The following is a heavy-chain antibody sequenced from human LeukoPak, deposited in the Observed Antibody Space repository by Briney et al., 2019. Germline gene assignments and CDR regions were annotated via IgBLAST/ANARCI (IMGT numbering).Heavy chain of an antibody. V-gene: IGHV3-66*01. D-gene: IGHD3-16*01. CDR1: GFTVSSSY. J-gene: IGHJ5*02. CDR3: VRDSYGTS. Sequence: GGSLRLSCAVSGFTVSSSYMSWVRQSPGKGLEWVVIIYTAGNTYYADSVRGRFTISRDNSKNMLYLEMNGLRDEDTAVYYCVRDSYGTSWGQGTLVTVSS. CDR2: IYTAGNT.